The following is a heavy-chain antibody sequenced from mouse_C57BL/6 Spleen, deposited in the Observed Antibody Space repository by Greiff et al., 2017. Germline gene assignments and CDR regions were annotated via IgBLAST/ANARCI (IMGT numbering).Heavy chain of an antibody. D-gene: IGHD1-1*02. V-gene: IGHV5-6*01. J-gene: IGHJ4*01. CDR1: GFTFSSYG. Sequence: EVQVVESGGDLVKPGGSLKLSCAASGFTFSSYGMSWVRQTPDKRLEWVATISSGGSYTYYPDSVKGRFTISRDNAKNTLYLQMSSLKSEDTAMYYCARHPMGAMDYWGQGTSVTVSS. CDR2: ISSGGSYT. CDR3: ARHPMGAMDY.